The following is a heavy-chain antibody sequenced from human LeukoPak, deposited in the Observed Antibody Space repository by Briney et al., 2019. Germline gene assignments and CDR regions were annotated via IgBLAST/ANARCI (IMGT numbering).Heavy chain of an antibody. Sequence: SQTLSLTCAISGDSVSSNSAAWHWIRQSPSRGLEWLGRTYYRSKWYNDYAVSVKSRITINPDTSKNQFSLQLNSVTPEDTAVYYCARVSRGSAAAIGRTYYYYYGMDVWGQGTTVTVS. CDR2: TYYRSKWYN. CDR3: ARVSRGSAAAIGRTYYYYYGMDV. J-gene: IGHJ6*02. D-gene: IGHD2-2*01. V-gene: IGHV6-1*01. CDR1: GDSVSSNSAA.